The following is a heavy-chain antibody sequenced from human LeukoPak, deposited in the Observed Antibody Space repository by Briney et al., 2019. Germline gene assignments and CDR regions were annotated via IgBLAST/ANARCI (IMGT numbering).Heavy chain of an antibody. J-gene: IGHJ4*02. CDR2: IWYDGNNK. CDR1: GFTFSSYG. D-gene: IGHD3-3*01. Sequence: PGGSLRLSCAASGFTFSSYGMHWVRQAPGKGLEWVGVIWYDGNNKYYADSVKGRFTISRDNSKNTLYLQMDSLRAEDTAVYYCAKDREVLEWLAYYFDYWGQGTLVTVSS. CDR3: AKDREVLEWLAYYFDY. V-gene: IGHV3-33*06.